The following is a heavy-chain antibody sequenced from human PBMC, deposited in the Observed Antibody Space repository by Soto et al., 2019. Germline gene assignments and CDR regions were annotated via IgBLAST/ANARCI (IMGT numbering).Heavy chain of an antibody. V-gene: IGHV4-4*02. D-gene: IGHD3-22*01. Sequence: EPLSLTCAVSGGSISSSNWWSWVRQPPGKGLEWIGEIYHSGSTNYNPSLKSRVTISVDKSKNQFSLKLSSVTAADTAVYYCARSGMIVVVITSYYYYYGMDVWGQGTTVTVSS. J-gene: IGHJ6*02. CDR2: IYHSGST. CDR1: GGSISSSNW. CDR3: ARSGMIVVVITSYYYYYGMDV.